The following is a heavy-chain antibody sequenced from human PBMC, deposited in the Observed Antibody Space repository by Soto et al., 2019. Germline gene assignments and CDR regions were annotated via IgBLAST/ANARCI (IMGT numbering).Heavy chain of an antibody. Sequence: SETLSLTCTVSGASINSYFWSWFRQPPGKGLECIGYISYSGSTNYNPSLKSRVTIAVDTSKNQFSLKLSSVTAADTAVYYCARANYYDSSGYYYDRRFFFDYWGQGTLVTVSS. CDR2: ISYSGST. D-gene: IGHD3-22*01. CDR3: ARANYYDSSGYYYDRRFFFDY. CDR1: GASINSYF. J-gene: IGHJ4*02. V-gene: IGHV4-59*01.